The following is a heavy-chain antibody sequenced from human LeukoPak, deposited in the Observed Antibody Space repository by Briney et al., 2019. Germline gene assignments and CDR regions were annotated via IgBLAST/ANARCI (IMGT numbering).Heavy chain of an antibody. CDR1: GFTVRSNS. CDR3: ARGVAAPGGVYFDY. CDR2: IYTGGTT. J-gene: IGHJ4*02. V-gene: IGHV3-66*01. Sequence: PGGSLRLSCAASGFTVRSNSMSTGRQTPGKGPVWVSVIYTGGTTYYADSVKGRFTISRDNSKNTLYLQMNSLRAADTAVYYCARGVAAPGGVYFDYWGQGTLVTVSS. D-gene: IGHD6-13*01.